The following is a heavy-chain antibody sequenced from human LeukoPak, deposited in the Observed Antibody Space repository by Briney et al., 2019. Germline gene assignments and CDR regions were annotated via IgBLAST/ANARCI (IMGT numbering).Heavy chain of an antibody. CDR3: ARGSFYTFDI. D-gene: IGHD2/OR15-2a*01. J-gene: IGHJ3*02. V-gene: IGHV6-1*01. Sequence: SRTLSLTCGISGDSVSSNSAAWNWIRQSPSRGLEWLGKTFYRYNWYNDYAPSVKSRITVNPDTSKNQFSLQLNSVTPEDTAVYYCARGSFYTFDIWGQGTMVTASS. CDR1: GDSVSSNSAA. CDR2: TFYRYNWYN.